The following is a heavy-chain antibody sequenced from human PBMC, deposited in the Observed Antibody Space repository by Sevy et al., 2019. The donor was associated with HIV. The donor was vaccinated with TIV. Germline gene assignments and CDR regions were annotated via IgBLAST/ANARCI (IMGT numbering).Heavy chain of an antibody. CDR2: IRYDGSTK. J-gene: IGHJ4*02. V-gene: IGHV3-30*02. CDR1: GFTFSQYG. D-gene: IGHD6-13*01. CDR3: AKHRDTLAAAAYLDH. Sequence: GGSLRLSCAATGFTFSQYGMEWVRQPPGKGLEWVAFIRYDGSTKYYADSVKGRFTISRDNSKNMLYLQMNSLRPEDTALYSCAKHRDTLAAAAYLDHWGQGTLVTVSS.